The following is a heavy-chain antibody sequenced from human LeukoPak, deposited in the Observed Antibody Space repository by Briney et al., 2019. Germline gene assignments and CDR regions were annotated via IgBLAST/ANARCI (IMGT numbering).Heavy chain of an antibody. CDR3: ARGASTRSYNDY. Sequence: GGSLRLSCAASGFTFSSYWMHWVRQAPGKGLVWVSRINSDGSSTSYADSVKGRFTISRDNAKNSLYLQMNSLRAEDTAVYYCARGASTRSYNDYWGQGTLVTVSS. CDR2: INSDGSST. D-gene: IGHD2-2*01. J-gene: IGHJ4*02. CDR1: GFTFSSYW. V-gene: IGHV3-74*01.